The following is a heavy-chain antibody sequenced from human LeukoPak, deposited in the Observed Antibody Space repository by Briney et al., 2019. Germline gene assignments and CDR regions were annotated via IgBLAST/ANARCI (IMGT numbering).Heavy chain of an antibody. CDR2: LSGSGGST. Sequence: GGSLRLSCAASGFTFSSYGMSWVREAGGKGMEWLSALSGSGGSTYYADSVKGRFTISRDNSKNTLYLQMNSLRAEDTAVYYCAKGGPAAMWDNWFDPWGQGTLVTVSS. J-gene: IGHJ5*02. CDR3: AKGGPAAMWDNWFDP. D-gene: IGHD2-2*01. CDR1: GFTFSSYG. V-gene: IGHV3-23*01.